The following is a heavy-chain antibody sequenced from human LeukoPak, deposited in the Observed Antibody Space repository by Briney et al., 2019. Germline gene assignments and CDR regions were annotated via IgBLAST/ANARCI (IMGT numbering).Heavy chain of an antibody. CDR2: MNPNSGNT. CDR3: AIVGAPGYYYYYMDV. Sequence: ASVQVSCKASGYTFTSYDINWVRQATGQGLEWMGWMNPNSGNTGYAQKFQGRVTMTRNTSISTAYMELSSLRSEDTAVYYCAIVGAPGYYYYYMDVWGKGTTVTVSS. CDR1: GYTFTSYD. J-gene: IGHJ6*03. D-gene: IGHD1-26*01. V-gene: IGHV1-8*01.